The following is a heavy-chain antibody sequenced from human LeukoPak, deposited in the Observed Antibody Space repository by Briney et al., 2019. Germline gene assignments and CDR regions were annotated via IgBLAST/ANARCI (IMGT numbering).Heavy chain of an antibody. CDR3: ARQPPGSGYQYRYYFDY. D-gene: IGHD3-22*01. Sequence: KPSETLSLTCTVSGDSVNSGGYYWSWIRQYPGRGLEWIGYIYFSGSTFYNPSFESRVFISLDTSKNQFSLRLGSVTAADTAIYYCARQPPGSGYQYRYYFDYWGQGTLVTVSS. J-gene: IGHJ4*02. CDR2: IYFSGST. CDR1: GDSVNSGGYY. V-gene: IGHV4-31*03.